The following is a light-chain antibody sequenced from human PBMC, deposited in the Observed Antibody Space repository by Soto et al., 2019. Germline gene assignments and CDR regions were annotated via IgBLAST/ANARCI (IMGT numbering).Light chain of an antibody. CDR3: QQYNRGVT. CDR1: QSISSY. V-gene: IGKV1-39*01. CDR2: AAS. Sequence: DIQMTQSPSSLSASVGDRVTITCRASQSISSYLNWYQQKPGKAPKLLIYAASSLQSGVPSRFSGSGSGTDFTLTITSLQPEDFATYYCQQYNRGVTFGQGTRLEIK. J-gene: IGKJ5*01.